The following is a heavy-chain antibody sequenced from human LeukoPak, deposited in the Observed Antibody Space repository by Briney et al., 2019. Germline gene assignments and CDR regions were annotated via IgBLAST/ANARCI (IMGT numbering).Heavy chain of an antibody. V-gene: IGHV4-34*01. CDR1: GGSFSGYY. CDR2: INHSGST. CDR3: ARGWVYYYGSGSYYEFDY. D-gene: IGHD3-10*01. Sequence: PSETLSLTCAVYGGSFSGYYWSWIRQPPGKGLEWIGEINHSGSTNYNPSLKSRVTISVDTSKNQFSLKLSSVTAADTAVYYCARGWVYYYGSGSYYEFDYRGQGTLVTVSS. J-gene: IGHJ4*02.